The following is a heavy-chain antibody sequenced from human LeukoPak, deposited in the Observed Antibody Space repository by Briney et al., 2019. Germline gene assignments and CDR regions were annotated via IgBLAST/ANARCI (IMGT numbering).Heavy chain of an antibody. CDR3: ARDRGTTGYYYLDS. CDR1: GGPITEYY. V-gene: IGHV4-59*01. CDR2: IYHTGST. Sequence: SETLSLTCSVSGGPITEYYWSWIRQPPGQGLEWIGYIYHTGSTNYSPSLKSRLTMSVDASRNQFSLKLVSVTAADTGVYYCARDRGTTGYYYLDSWGQGILVTVSS. D-gene: IGHD1-26*01. J-gene: IGHJ4*02.